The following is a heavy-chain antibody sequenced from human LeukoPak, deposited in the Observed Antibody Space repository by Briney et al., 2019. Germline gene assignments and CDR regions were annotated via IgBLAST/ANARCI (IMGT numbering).Heavy chain of an antibody. CDR1: GFTFSSYG. CDR3: AKFGAAQDY. J-gene: IGHJ4*02. D-gene: IGHD3-10*01. V-gene: IGHV3-30*18. CDR2: MSYDGSNK. Sequence: GGSLRLSCAASGFTFSSYGMHWVRQAPGKGLEWVAVMSYDGSNKYYADSVKGRFTISRDNSKNTLYLQMNSLRAEDTAVYYCAKFGAAQDYWGQGTLVTVSS.